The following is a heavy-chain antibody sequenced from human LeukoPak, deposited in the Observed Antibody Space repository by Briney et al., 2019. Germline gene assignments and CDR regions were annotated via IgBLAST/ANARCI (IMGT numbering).Heavy chain of an antibody. D-gene: IGHD3-3*01. V-gene: IGHV1-18*01. CDR2: ISGYTGKS. Sequence: ASVNVSCKASGCTFTNHGINWVRQAPGQRLEWMGWISGYTGKSKYAQKFQGRVTMTTDTSTNSVYMELKSLTSDDTAVYYCARSGLSMTIGGVVVIGNWFDPWGQGTPVTVSS. CDR1: GCTFTNHG. J-gene: IGHJ5*02. CDR3: ARSGLSMTIGGVVVIGNWFDP.